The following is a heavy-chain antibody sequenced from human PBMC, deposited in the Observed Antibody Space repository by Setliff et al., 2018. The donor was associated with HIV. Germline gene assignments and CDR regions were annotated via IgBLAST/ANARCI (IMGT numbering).Heavy chain of an antibody. Sequence: GESLKISCKGSGYDFTSEWIGWVRQMPGKGLEWMGIIYPADSDTRYSPSFQGQVTISVDKTISTAYLQWSSLKASDTAMYYCASPLIMTTVTKDYWGQGTLVTVSS. V-gene: IGHV5-51*01. D-gene: IGHD4-17*01. CDR1: GYDFTSEW. J-gene: IGHJ4*02. CDR3: ASPLIMTTVTKDY. CDR2: IYPADSDT.